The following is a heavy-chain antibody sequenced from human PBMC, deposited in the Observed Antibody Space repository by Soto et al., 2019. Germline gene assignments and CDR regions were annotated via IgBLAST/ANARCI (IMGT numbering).Heavy chain of an antibody. CDR3: ARKDYYGSGIYYFDY. D-gene: IGHD3-10*01. CDR2: INAGNGNT. V-gene: IGHV1-3*01. Sequence: ASVKVSCKAFGYTFTAYNIHWLRQAPGQGLEWMGWINAGNGNTRSSRKFQGRVIITRDTSASTAYMELNSLRSEDTAVYYCARKDYYGSGIYYFDYWGQGTLVTVSS. CDR1: GYTFTAYN. J-gene: IGHJ4*02.